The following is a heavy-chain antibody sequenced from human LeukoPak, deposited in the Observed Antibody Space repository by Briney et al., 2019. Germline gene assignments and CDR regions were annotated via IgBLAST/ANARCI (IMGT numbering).Heavy chain of an antibody. Sequence: ASVKVSCKASGYTFTSYGISWVRQAPGQGLEWMGWVSAYNGNTNYAQKLQGRVTMTTDISTSTAYMELRSLRSDDTAVYYCAGHYYDSSGYDYWGQGTLVTVSS. CDR2: VSAYNGNT. CDR3: AGHYYDSSGYDY. D-gene: IGHD3-22*01. J-gene: IGHJ4*02. CDR1: GYTFTSYG. V-gene: IGHV1-18*01.